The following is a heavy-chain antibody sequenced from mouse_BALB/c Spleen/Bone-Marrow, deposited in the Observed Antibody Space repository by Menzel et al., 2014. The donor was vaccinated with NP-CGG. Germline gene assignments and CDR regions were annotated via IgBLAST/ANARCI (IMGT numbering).Heavy chain of an antibody. CDR2: INPSNGRN. J-gene: IGHJ3*01. V-gene: IGHV1S81*02. D-gene: IGHD2-10*02. CDR1: GYSFTSYW. Sequence: QVQLQQSGAELVKPGASVRLSCKASGYSFTSYWIHWVKQRPGQGLEWIGEINPSNGRNNYNEKFKNKATLTVDKSSSTAYMQLGSLTSEDSAVYYCARYDGPAWFAYWGQGTLVTVSA. CDR3: ARYDGPAWFAY.